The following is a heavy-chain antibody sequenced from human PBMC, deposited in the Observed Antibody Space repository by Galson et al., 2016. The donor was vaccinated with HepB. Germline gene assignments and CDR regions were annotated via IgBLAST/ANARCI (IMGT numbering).Heavy chain of an antibody. CDR2: ISYSGNT. J-gene: IGHJ4*02. V-gene: IGHV4-61*01. CDR1: DDSVSSGKYY. Sequence: ETLSLTCTVSDDSVSSGKYYWTWIRQPPGKALEWIAYISYSGNTNSNPSLKSRVTLSIDRSKSQFSLKLSSVTAADTALYYCARSSGNSEYHRIVWGQGTLVTVSS. CDR3: ARSSGNSEYHRIV. D-gene: IGHD2/OR15-2a*01.